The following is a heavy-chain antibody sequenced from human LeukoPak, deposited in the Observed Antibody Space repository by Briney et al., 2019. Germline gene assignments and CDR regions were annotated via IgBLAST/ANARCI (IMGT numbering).Heavy chain of an antibody. CDR3: ARDQGITTPPSYYYYGMDV. Sequence: ASVNVSCKASGGTFSSYAISWVRQAPGQGLEWMGRIIPILGIANYAQKFQGRVTITADKSTSTAYMELSSLRSEDTAVYYCARDQGITTPPSYYYYGMDVWGQGTTVTVSS. CDR1: GGTFSSYA. V-gene: IGHV1-69*04. D-gene: IGHD3-3*01. CDR2: IIPILGIA. J-gene: IGHJ6*02.